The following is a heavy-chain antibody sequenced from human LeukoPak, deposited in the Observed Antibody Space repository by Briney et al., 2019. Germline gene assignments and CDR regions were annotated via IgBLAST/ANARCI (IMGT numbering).Heavy chain of an antibody. CDR3: ARMSYYDSSGDNWFDP. J-gene: IGHJ5*02. CDR1: GGTFTSYA. D-gene: IGHD3-22*01. Sequence: SVKVSCKASGGTFTSYAISWVRHAPGQGLEWMGGIIPIFGTANYAQKFQGRVTITADKSTSTAYMELSSLRSEDTAVYYCARMSYYDSSGDNWFDPWGQGTLVTVSS. CDR2: IIPIFGTA. V-gene: IGHV1-69*06.